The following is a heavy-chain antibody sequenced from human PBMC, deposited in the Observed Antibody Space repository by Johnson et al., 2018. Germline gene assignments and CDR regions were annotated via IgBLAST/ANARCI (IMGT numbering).Heavy chain of an antibody. CDR2: INHSGST. Sequence: QVQLQQWGAGLLKPSETLSLTCAVYGGSFSGYYWSWIRQPPGKGLEWIGEINHSGSTNYNPSLKSRVTISVDTSKNQFSLKLSSVTAADTAVYYCARGMAAAGYYYYYYMDVWGKGTTVTVSS. D-gene: IGHD6-13*01. CDR1: GGSFSGYY. V-gene: IGHV4-34*01. J-gene: IGHJ6*03. CDR3: ARGMAAAGYYYYYYMDV.